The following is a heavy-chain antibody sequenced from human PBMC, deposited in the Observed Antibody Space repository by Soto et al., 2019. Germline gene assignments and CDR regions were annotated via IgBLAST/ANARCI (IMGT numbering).Heavy chain of an antibody. D-gene: IGHD3-3*01. Sequence: ASVKASCKASGYTITSYDINWLPQDSGQGHECMGWMNPNSGNTGYAQKFQSKVTMTRDTSISTAYMELSSLRSEDTAVYYCARVARTDDFWSGYYTAPFDYWGQGTLVTVSS. CDR1: GYTITSYD. J-gene: IGHJ4*02. CDR3: ARVARTDDFWSGYYTAPFDY. CDR2: MNPNSGNT. V-gene: IGHV1-8*01.